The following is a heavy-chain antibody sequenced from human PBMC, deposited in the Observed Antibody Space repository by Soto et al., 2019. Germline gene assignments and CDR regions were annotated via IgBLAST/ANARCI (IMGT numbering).Heavy chain of an antibody. D-gene: IGHD6-13*01. J-gene: IGHJ4*02. Sequence: PGGSLRLSCAASGFTFSSNWMHWVRQAPGKGLVRVSRINSDGSITSYADSVKGQFTISRDNAKNTLYLQMNSLRADDTAVYYCARGSSSWYVSFDYWGQGILVTVSS. CDR1: GFTFSSNW. CDR3: ARGSSSWYVSFDY. V-gene: IGHV3-74*01. CDR2: INSDGSIT.